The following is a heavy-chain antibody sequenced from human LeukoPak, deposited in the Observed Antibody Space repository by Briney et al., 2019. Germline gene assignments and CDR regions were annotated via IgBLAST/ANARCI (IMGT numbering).Heavy chain of an antibody. Sequence: SETLSLTCTVSGGSISSGDYYWSWIRQPPGKGLEWIGYIYYSGSTYYNPSLKSRVTISVDTSKNQFSLKLSSVTAADTAVYYCASGFEVVTPFDPWGQGTLVTVSS. J-gene: IGHJ5*02. CDR3: ASGFEVVTPFDP. D-gene: IGHD3-3*01. V-gene: IGHV4-30-4*01. CDR1: GGSISSGDYY. CDR2: IYYSGST.